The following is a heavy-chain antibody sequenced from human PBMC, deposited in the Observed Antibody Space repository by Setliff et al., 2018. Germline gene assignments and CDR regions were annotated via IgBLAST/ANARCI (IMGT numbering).Heavy chain of an antibody. CDR2: VDPADGET. CDR3: APLTRRYGSGSYPFDY. CDR1: GYTFTDYY. J-gene: IGHJ4*02. Sequence: GASVKVSCKASGYTFTDYYMHWVQQAPGKGLEWMGRVDPADGETIYAEKFQGRVTITADTSTDTAYMELSSLRSEDTAVYYCAPLTRRYGSGSYPFDYWGQGTLVTVSS. D-gene: IGHD3-10*01. V-gene: IGHV1-69-2*01.